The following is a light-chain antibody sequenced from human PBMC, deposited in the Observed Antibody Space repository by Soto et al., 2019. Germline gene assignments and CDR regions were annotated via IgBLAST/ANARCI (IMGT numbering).Light chain of an antibody. CDR1: QSVSNY. CDR3: QQRSSWSLLT. V-gene: IGKV3-11*01. Sequence: EIVLTQSPATLSLSPGERATLSCRASQSVSNYFAWFQQKPGQAPRLLIYDASNRATGITARFSGSGSGTDFTLTISSLAPEDFGVYSGQQRSSWSLLTFGGGTKVEI. J-gene: IGKJ4*01. CDR2: DAS.